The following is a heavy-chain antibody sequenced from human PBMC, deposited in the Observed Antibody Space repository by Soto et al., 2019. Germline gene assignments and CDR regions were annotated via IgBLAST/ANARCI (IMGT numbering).Heavy chain of an antibody. CDR3: AGTGQQLVSGVFDY. CDR1: GGTFSSYA. D-gene: IGHD6-13*01. V-gene: IGHV1-69*13. Sequence: SVKVSCKASGGTFSSYAISWVRQAPGQGLEWMGGIIPIFGTANYAQKFQGRVTITADESTSTAYMELSSLRSENTAVYYCAGTGQQLVSGVFDYWGQGTLVTVSS. J-gene: IGHJ4*02. CDR2: IIPIFGTA.